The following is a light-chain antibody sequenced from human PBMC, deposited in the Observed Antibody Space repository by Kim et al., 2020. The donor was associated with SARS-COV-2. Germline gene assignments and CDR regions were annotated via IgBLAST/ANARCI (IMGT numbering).Light chain of an antibody. J-gene: IGKJ4*01. Sequence: DIQMTQSPSSLSASLGDRVTITCRASQSIGNYLNWYQQRPGKVPRLLIFGASNLQDEVPSRFSGSGSGTDFTLTINGLQAEDFATYYCKQSYYTLPLTYGGETKVDIK. CDR2: GAS. CDR3: KQSYYTLPLT. CDR1: QSIGNY. V-gene: IGKV1-39*01.